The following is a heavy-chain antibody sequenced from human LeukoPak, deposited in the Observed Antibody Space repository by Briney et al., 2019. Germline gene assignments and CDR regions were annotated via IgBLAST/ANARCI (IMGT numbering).Heavy chain of an antibody. D-gene: IGHD5-24*01. CDR3: AAREDGYNFGSWWYSDL. J-gene: IGHJ2*01. CDR2: IYSSGSA. Sequence: SETLSLTWTVSGRSIGNSNWTWIRQPPGKRLEWLGYIYSSGSANYNPSLKSRATISVDMSKNLFSLKLTSVTAADTAVYYCAAREDGYNFGSWWYSDLWGRGTLVSVSS. V-gene: IGHV4-59*01. CDR1: GRSIGNSN.